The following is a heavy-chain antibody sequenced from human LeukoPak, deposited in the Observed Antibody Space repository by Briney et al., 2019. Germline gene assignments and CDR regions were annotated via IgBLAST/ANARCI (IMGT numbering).Heavy chain of an antibody. CDR1: GGSISSSSYY. J-gene: IGHJ6*02. CDR2: IYYSGST. Sequence: PSETLSLTCTVSGGSISSSSYYWGWIRQPPGKGLEWIGSIYYSGSTYYNPSLKSRVTISVDASKNQFSLKLSSVTAADTAVYYCARANDYGDYEAGMDVWGQGTTVTVSS. V-gene: IGHV4-39*07. D-gene: IGHD4-17*01. CDR3: ARANDYGDYEAGMDV.